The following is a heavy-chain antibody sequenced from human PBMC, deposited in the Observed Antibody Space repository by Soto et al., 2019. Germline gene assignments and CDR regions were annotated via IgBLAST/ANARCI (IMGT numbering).Heavy chain of an antibody. Sequence: QVQLVQSGAEVKKPGASVKVSCKASGYTFTSYDINWVRHATGQGLEWMGWMNPNSGNTGYAQKFQGRVTMTRNTSISTAYMELSSLRSEDTAVYYCARGPRYYDILTGNWYFDLWGRGTLVTVSS. J-gene: IGHJ2*01. CDR3: ARGPRYYDILTGNWYFDL. CDR2: MNPNSGNT. V-gene: IGHV1-8*01. CDR1: GYTFTSYD. D-gene: IGHD3-9*01.